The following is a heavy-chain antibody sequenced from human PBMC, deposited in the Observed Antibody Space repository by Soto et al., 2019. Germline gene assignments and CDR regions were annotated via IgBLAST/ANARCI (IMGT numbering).Heavy chain of an antibody. D-gene: IGHD1-1*01. CDR1: GASISGYY. CDR3: ARHSPIGNNWNYFDH. J-gene: IGHJ4*02. Sequence: QVQLQESGPGLVRPSETLSLTCTVSGASISGYYWGWIRQPPGKGLEWIGSFFHSETTNYKPSLESRATISGDTSKNQISLYLTSVTAADTAVYYCARHSPIGNNWNYFDHWGQGTLVTASS. CDR2: FFHSETT. V-gene: IGHV4-59*01.